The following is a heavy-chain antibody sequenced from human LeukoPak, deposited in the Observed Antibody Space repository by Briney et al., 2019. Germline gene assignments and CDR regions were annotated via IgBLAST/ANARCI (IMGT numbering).Heavy chain of an antibody. V-gene: IGHV3-23*01. D-gene: IGHD5-12*01. CDR3: AKGAYDYVEMGYFDD. CDR2: IIGSSGDT. Sequence: GGSLRLSCAASGFRFSNFAMSWVRQAPGKGLARVSLIIGSSGDTLYADSVKGRFPISKAISKNRLYLQMNSRRAEDTALYYCAKGAYDYVEMGYFDDWGQGTLVTVSS. CDR1: GFRFSNFA. J-gene: IGHJ4*02.